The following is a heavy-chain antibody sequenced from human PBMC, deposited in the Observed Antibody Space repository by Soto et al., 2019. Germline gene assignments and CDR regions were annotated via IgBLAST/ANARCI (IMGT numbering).Heavy chain of an antibody. V-gene: IGHV1-18*01. CDR2: ISAYNGNT. CDR3: ARAPSIVVVPAAIHY. D-gene: IGHD2-2*01. J-gene: IGHJ4*02. Sequence: ASVKFSCKASGYTFTSYGISWVRQAPGQGLEWMGWISAYNGNTNYAQKLQGRVTMTTDTSTSTAYMELRSLRSDDTAVYYCARAPSIVVVPAAIHYWGQGTLVTVSS. CDR1: GYTFTSYG.